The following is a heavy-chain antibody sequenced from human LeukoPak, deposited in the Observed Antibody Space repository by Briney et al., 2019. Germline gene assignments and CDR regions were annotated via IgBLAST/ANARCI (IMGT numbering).Heavy chain of an antibody. J-gene: IGHJ4*02. D-gene: IGHD4-17*01. Sequence: ASVKVSCKASGYTCTGYYMHWVRQAPGQGLEWMGWINPNSGGTNYAQKFQGRVTMTRGTSISTAYMELSRLRSDDTAVYYCASGLTYGDYLANWYYFDYWVQGTLVTVSS. CDR3: ASGLTYGDYLANWYYFDY. CDR2: INPNSGGT. V-gene: IGHV1-2*02. CDR1: GYTCTGYY.